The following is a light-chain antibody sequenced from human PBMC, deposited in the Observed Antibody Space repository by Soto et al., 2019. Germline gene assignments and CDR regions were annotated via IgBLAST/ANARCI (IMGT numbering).Light chain of an antibody. V-gene: IGLV1-44*01. Sequence: QAVVTQPPSASGTPGQRVTISCSGSSSNIGSNTVNWYQQLPGTAPKLLIYSNNQRPSGVPDRFSGSKSGTSASLAISGLQSEDEADYYCAAWDDSLNGHVVFGGGTKSPS. CDR1: SSNIGSNT. CDR2: SNN. CDR3: AAWDDSLNGHVV. J-gene: IGLJ2*01.